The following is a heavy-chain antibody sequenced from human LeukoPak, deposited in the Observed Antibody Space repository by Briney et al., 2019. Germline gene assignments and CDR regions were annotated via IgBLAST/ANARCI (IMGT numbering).Heavy chain of an antibody. D-gene: IGHD3-3*01. CDR3: AGGFRFPYAFDH. Sequence: GGSLRPSCAASGFSVSGNYMTWVRQVLGNGLEWLSVFHSGGNTDYAPSVKGRFTISRDNSRNTLYLQMNSLKVDDTGVYYCAGGFRFPYAFDHWGQGTLVTVSS. CDR2: FHSGGNT. V-gene: IGHV3-53*01. CDR1: GFSVSGNY. J-gene: IGHJ4*02.